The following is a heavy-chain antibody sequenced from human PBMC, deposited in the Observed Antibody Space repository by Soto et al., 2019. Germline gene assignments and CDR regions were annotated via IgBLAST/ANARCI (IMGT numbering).Heavy chain of an antibody. CDR2: IYYSGST. CDR1: GGSISSSSYY. Sequence: SETLSLTCTVSGGSISSSSYYWGWIRQPPGKGLEWIGSIYYSGSTYYNPSLKSRVTISVDTSKNQFSLKLSSVTAADTAVYYWARQLPPYDILTDNAFDIWGQGTMVT. V-gene: IGHV4-39*01. D-gene: IGHD3-9*01. J-gene: IGHJ3*02. CDR3: ARQLPPYDILTDNAFDI.